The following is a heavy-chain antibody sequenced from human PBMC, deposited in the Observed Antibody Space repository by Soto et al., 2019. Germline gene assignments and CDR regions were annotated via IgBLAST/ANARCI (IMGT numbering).Heavy chain of an antibody. CDR2: IKSKTDGGTT. D-gene: IGHD7-27*01. J-gene: IGHJ4*02. Sequence: GESLKISCAASGFTFSNAWMSWVRQAPGKGLEWVGRIKSKTDGGTTDYAAPVKGRFTISRDDSKNTLYLQMNSLKTEDTAVYYCTTCSLTGDLLYYFDYWGQGTLVTVSS. CDR3: TTCSLTGDLLYYFDY. CDR1: GFTFSNAW. V-gene: IGHV3-15*01.